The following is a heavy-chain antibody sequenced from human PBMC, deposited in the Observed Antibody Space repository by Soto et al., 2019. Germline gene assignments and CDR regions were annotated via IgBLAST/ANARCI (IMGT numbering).Heavy chain of an antibody. D-gene: IGHD3-22*01. V-gene: IGHV3-64D*06. J-gene: IGHJ4*02. CDR2: ISPNGGST. CDR3: VKGEYYYDSGAYYPFDY. Sequence: GGSLRLSCSASGFTFNIYAIHWVRQAPGKGLEYVSSISPNGGSTDYVDSVKGRFAISRDNSKNTVYLQTSSLRAEDTAVYYCVKGEYYYDSGAYYPFDYWGQGT. CDR1: GFTFNIYA.